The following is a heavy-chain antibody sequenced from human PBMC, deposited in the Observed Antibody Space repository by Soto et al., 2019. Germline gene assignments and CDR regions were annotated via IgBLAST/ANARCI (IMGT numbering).Heavy chain of an antibody. Sequence: ASVKVSCKASGYTFTSYGISWVRQAPGQGLEWMGWISAYNGNTNYAQKLQGRVTMTTDTSTSTAYMELRSLRSDDTAVYYCAREDCSGGSCYDYYMDVWGKGTTVTVSS. CDR1: GYTFTSYG. J-gene: IGHJ6*03. D-gene: IGHD2-15*01. CDR2: ISAYNGNT. V-gene: IGHV1-18*01. CDR3: AREDCSGGSCYDYYMDV.